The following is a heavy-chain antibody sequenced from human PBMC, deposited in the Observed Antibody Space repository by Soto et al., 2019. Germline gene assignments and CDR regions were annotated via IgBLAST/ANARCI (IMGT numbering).Heavy chain of an antibody. J-gene: IGHJ4*02. CDR1: ADTFTSYY. V-gene: IGHV1-46*01. Sequence: ASVKVSCKAPADTFTSYYMHWVRQAPGQGLEWMGIINPSGGSTSYAQKFQGRVTMTRDTSTSTVYMELSSLRSEDTAVYYCARGRRANFYFDYWGQGTLVTVSS. D-gene: IGHD3-3*01. CDR3: ARGRRANFYFDY. CDR2: INPSGGST.